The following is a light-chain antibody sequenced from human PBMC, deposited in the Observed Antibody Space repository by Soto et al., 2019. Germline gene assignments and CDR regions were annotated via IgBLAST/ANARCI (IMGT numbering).Light chain of an antibody. V-gene: IGKV3-11*01. CDR1: QSVSSS. CDR3: QQGSNWVT. Sequence: EIVLTQSPATLSLPPGEGATLSCRASQSVSSSLAWYQQKPGQAPRLLIYDASRRVAGIPARFSGSGSGTDFTLTISSLEPEDFAVYYCQQGSNWVTFGGGTKVEIK. CDR2: DAS. J-gene: IGKJ4*01.